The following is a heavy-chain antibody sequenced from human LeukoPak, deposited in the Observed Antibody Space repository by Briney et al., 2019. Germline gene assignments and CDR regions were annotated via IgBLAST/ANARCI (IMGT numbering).Heavy chain of an antibody. V-gene: IGHV3-53*01. D-gene: IGHD6-13*01. J-gene: IGHJ4*02. Sequence: PGGSLRLSCAASGFSFRSYSMNWVRQAPGKGLEWVSVIYGGGSTYYADSVKGRFTISRDNSKNTLYLQMNTLRAEDTAVYYCARSDGIATAGPFDYWGQGTLVTVS. CDR2: IYGGGST. CDR3: ARSDGIATAGPFDY. CDR1: GFSFRSYS.